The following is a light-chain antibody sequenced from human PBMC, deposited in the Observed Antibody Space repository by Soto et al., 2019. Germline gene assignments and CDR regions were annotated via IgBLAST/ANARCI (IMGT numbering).Light chain of an antibody. V-gene: IGLV1-51*01. Sequence: QSVLTQPPSVSAAPGQKVTISCSGSSSNIGNNYVSWDQQLPGTAPKLLIYDNNKRPSGIPDRFSGSKSGTSATLGITGLKTGDEADYYCGTWDSSLTAGVFGGGTKLTVL. CDR1: SSNIGNNY. CDR2: DNN. J-gene: IGLJ2*01. CDR3: GTWDSSLTAGV.